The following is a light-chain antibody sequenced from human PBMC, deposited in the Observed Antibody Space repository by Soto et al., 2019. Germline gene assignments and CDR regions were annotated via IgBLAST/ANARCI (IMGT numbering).Light chain of an antibody. Sequence: EIVLTQSPGTLSLSPGDRATLSCRASQRVSTFLAWYQQRPGQAPRLLIYDASNRATGIPARFSGSGSGTDFTLTISSLEPEDFAVYYCQQRSNWITFGQGTRLEIK. V-gene: IGKV3-11*01. CDR1: QRVSTF. J-gene: IGKJ5*01. CDR3: QQRSNWIT. CDR2: DAS.